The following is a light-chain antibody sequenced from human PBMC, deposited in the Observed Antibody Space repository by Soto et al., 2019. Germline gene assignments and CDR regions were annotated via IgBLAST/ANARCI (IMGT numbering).Light chain of an antibody. J-gene: IGLJ1*01. Sequence: SALTQPRSVSGSPGQSVTISCTGTSSDVGVYNYVSWYQQYPGKAPKIMIYDVSKRPSGVPDRFSGSKSDNTASLTISVLQAEDEADYYCCSYAGSYTFVFGIGTKSPS. CDR1: SSDVGVYNY. V-gene: IGLV2-11*01. CDR3: CSYAGSYTFV. CDR2: DVS.